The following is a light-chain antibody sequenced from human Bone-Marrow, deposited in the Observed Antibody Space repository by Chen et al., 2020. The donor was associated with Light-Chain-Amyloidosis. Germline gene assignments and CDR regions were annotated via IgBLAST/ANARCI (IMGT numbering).Light chain of an antibody. Sequence: EIVLTQSPGTLSLSPGEGANLSCRASQTISSTYLTWYQQKVGQAPRLLIYGSSSRATGIPDRFTGSGSGTDFTLTINRLEPEDFAMYYCQQYGTSPLTFGGGTKVEIK. CDR2: GSS. J-gene: IGKJ4*01. CDR1: QTISSTY. V-gene: IGKV3-20*01. CDR3: QQYGTSPLT.